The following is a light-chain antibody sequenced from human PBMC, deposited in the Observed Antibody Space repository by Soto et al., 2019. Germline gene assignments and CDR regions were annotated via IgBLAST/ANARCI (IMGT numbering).Light chain of an antibody. Sequence: QTVVTQAPSLTVSPGGTVTLTCAPSSGAVTSGNYPNWFQQKPGQAPRALIYSTNHKDSWTPARFSGSLLGGKAALTLSGVQPEDEADYYCLLYYGGQLGVFGGGTKLNVL. CDR3: LLYYGGQLGV. V-gene: IGLV7-43*01. CDR1: SGAVTSGNY. J-gene: IGLJ2*01. CDR2: STN.